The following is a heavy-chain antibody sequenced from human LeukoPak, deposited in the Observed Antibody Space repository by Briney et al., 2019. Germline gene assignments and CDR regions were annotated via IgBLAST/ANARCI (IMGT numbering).Heavy chain of an antibody. Sequence: SQTLSLTCGLSGDSVSSNSAAWNWIRQSPSRGLEWLGRTYYRSKWYNDYAVYVKSPITINTDTSKNQLYLKLNSVTPEDTAVYYCARSMGALDIWGQGTMVTVSS. V-gene: IGHV6-1*01. J-gene: IGHJ3*02. CDR1: GDSVSSNSAA. CDR3: ARSMGALDI. CDR2: TYYRSKWYN. D-gene: IGHD2/OR15-2a*01.